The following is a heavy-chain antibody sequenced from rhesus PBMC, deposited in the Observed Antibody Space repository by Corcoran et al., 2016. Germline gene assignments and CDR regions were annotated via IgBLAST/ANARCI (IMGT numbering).Heavy chain of an antibody. J-gene: IGHJ4*01. CDR3: ARSIVVVFTANDY. V-gene: IGHV4-143*01. CDR1: GGSISGYYY. Sequence: QVQLQESGPGLVKPSETLSLTCTVSGGSISGYYYWSWIRQPPGKGLEWIGGIYVNSASTYYTPSLKSRVTISKDTSKNQFSLKLSSVTAADTAVYYCARSIVVVFTANDYWGQGVLVTVSS. CDR2: IYVNSAST. D-gene: IGHD2-27*01.